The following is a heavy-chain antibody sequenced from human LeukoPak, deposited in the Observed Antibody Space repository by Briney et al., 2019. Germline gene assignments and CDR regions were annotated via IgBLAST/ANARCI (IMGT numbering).Heavy chain of an antibody. CDR3: AKSPAFYYGSSGYYSDYYFDY. CDR1: GFTFSNYG. CDR2: ISGSGGST. J-gene: IGHJ4*02. V-gene: IGHV3-23*01. D-gene: IGHD3-22*01. Sequence: GGSLRLSCAASGFTFSNYGMSWVRQAPGKGLEWVSTISGSGGSTYYAASVKGRFTISRDNSTNTLYLQMNSLRAEDTAVYYCAKSPAFYYGSSGYYSDYYFDYWGQGTLVTVSS.